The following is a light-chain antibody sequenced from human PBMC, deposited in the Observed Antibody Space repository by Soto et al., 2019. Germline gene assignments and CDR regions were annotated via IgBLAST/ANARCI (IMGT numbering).Light chain of an antibody. CDR1: QGISDY. Sequence: DIRMTQSPCSLSASVGDTVTITCRASQGISDYLSWFQHKPGEAPKLLISTASTLPGGASFRFSGAGSRTDFSLTISGLQPEDSAIYYCQQTYTFPWTFGPGPTRDIK. V-gene: IGKV1-39*01. CDR2: TAS. J-gene: IGKJ1*01. CDR3: QQTYTFPWT.